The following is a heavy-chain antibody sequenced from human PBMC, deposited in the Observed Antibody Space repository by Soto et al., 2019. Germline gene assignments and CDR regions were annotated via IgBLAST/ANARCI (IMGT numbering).Heavy chain of an antibody. J-gene: IGHJ6*03. CDR2: ISGSGRTT. D-gene: IGHD3-16*01. CDR1: GFTFGSYA. Sequence: EVQLLESGGGLVQPGGSLRLSCAASGFTFGSYAMNWLRQAPGRGLECVSFISGSGRTTYYADSVKGRFTVSRDNSKNTLYLQMNSLRAEDTALYYCAKFMGPYYAYYSMDVWDKGTTVTVSS. CDR3: AKFMGPYYAYYSMDV. V-gene: IGHV3-23*01.